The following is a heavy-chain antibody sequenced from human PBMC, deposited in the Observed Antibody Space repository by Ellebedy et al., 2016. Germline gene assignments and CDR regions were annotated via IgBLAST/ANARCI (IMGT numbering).Heavy chain of an antibody. J-gene: IGHJ5*02. CDR1: GFTFSSYA. Sequence: GESLKISCAASGFTFSSYAMHWVRQAPGKGLEWVAVISYDGSNKYYADSVKGRFTISRDNSKNTLYLQMNSLRAEDTAVYYCASLLIPSPFDPWGQGTLVTVSS. V-gene: IGHV3-30-3*01. CDR3: ASLLIPSPFDP. CDR2: ISYDGSNK. D-gene: IGHD3-10*01.